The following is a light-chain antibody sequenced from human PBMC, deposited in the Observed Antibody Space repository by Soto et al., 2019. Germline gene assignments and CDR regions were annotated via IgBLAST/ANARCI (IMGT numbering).Light chain of an antibody. CDR1: QRVGSDF. J-gene: IGKJ1*01. Sequence: EVGLTQSPDTLSLSPGQRATLSCRASQRVGSDFLAWYQQKPGQAPGLLISGASSRATGIPDRFSGSESGTDVTLTISRLEHEDVAVYYCLEYGILPWTGGHGPNVKIK. CDR2: GAS. V-gene: IGKV3-20*01. CDR3: LEYGILPWT.